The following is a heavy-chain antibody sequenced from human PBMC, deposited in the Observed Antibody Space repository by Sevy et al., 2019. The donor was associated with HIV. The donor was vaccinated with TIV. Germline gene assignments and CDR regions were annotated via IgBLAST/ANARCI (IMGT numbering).Heavy chain of an antibody. CDR1: GFTFGDYA. D-gene: IGHD3-9*01. V-gene: IGHV3-15*01. Sequence: GGSLRLSCTASGFTFGDYAMSWVRQAPGTGLQWVGLIKSKIDGETTDYAAPVKGRFTISRDDSKNTLFLQMNSLKIEDTAVYYCATAPGYYDSAPFDYWGPGTLVTVSS. J-gene: IGHJ4*02. CDR3: ATAPGYYDSAPFDY. CDR2: IKSKIDGETT.